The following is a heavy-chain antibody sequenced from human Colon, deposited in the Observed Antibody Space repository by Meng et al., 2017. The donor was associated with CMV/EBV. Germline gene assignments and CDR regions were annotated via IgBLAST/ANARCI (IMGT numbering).Heavy chain of an antibody. D-gene: IGHD4-17*01. J-gene: IGHJ4*02. CDR2: ISTYNGNT. CDR1: GYTFNSYP. Sequence: QLQLVHAGAEVKKPGASVQVSCTASGYTFNSYPISWVRQARGQGLEWMGWISTYNGNTNYAKKFQGRLTLTTDTSTSTAYMELRGMRSDDTAVYYCAREKATVTTFMLLYWGLGTLVTVSS. V-gene: IGHV1-18*01. CDR3: AREKATVTTFMLLY.